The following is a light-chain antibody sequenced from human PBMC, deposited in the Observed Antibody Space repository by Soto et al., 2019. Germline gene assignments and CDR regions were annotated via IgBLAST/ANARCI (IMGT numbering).Light chain of an antibody. J-gene: IGLJ3*02. Sequence: QAVVTQEPSFSVSPGGTGTLTCGLNFGSVSTNYYPAWYQQTPGQAPRALIYHTNTRCAGVPDRFSASILGNKAALTLSGAQADDESDYYCVLYMNGGTRVLGGGSKLTLL. CDR3: VLYMNGGTRV. CDR2: HTN. CDR1: FGSVSTNYY. V-gene: IGLV8-61*01.